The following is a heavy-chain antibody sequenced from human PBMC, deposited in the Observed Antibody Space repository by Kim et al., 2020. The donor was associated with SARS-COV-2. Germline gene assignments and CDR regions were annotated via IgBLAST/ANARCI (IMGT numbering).Heavy chain of an antibody. CDR3: ATGPSLVEPGRGSDWFDP. CDR1: GYTLTELS. J-gene: IGHJ5*02. V-gene: IGHV1-24*01. Sequence: ASVKVSCKVSGYTLTELSMHWVRQAPGKGLEWMGGFVPDDGETIYAQKFQGRVTMTEDTSTDTAYMELSSLRSEDTAVYYCATGPSLVEPGRGSDWFDPWGEGTLVTVSS. D-gene: IGHD1-1*01. CDR2: FVPDDGET.